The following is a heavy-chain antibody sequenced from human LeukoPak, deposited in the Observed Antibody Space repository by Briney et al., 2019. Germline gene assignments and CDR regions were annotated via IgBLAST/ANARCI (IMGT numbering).Heavy chain of an antibody. CDR3: ARLTDYYDSSGYYRNYNWFDP. D-gene: IGHD3-22*01. CDR1: GYSFGNYW. V-gene: IGHV5-51*01. CDR2: VYPGDSST. J-gene: IGHJ5*02. Sequence: GESLKISCRGSGYSFGNYWIAWVRQMPGKGLEWMGIVYPGDSSTKYSPSFQGQVTISVDRSINTAYLQWSCLTASDTAMYYCARLTDYYDSSGYYRNYNWFDPWGQGTLVTVSS.